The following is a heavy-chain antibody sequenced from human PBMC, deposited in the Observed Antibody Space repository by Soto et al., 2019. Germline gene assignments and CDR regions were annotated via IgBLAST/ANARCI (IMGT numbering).Heavy chain of an antibody. Sequence: GGSRRLSYATSGFTFINYGMHWVRQAPGKGLVWVSHINNDGSTTTYADSVKGRFTISSDNAKNTLFLQMNSLRADDMGVYYCARWGFYSGPDCREAFYICGQRTTVTVSS. D-gene: IGHD2-21*02. J-gene: IGHJ3*02. CDR2: INNDGSTT. V-gene: IGHV3-74*01. CDR3: ARWGFYSGPDCREAFYI. CDR1: GFTFINYG.